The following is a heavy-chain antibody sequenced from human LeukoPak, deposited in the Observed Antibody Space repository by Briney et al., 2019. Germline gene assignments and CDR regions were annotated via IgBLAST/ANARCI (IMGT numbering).Heavy chain of an antibody. Sequence: GESLQISCKGSGYSFTNYWIAWMRQMPGKGLEWMGIIYPGDSDTRYSPSLQGQVIISVDKSISTAYLQWSSLKASDTAMYYCARLEPVDTAVFADCYGMDVWGQGTTVTVSS. CDR3: ARLEPVDTAVFADCYGMDV. J-gene: IGHJ6*02. CDR2: IYPGDSDT. CDR1: GYSFTNYW. D-gene: IGHD5-18*01. V-gene: IGHV5-51*01.